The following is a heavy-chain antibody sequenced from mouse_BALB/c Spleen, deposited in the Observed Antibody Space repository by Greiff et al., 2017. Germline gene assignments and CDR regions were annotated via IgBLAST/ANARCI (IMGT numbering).Heavy chain of an antibody. J-gene: IGHJ2*01. Sequence: VQLQQSGTVLARPGASVKMSCKASGYSFTSYWMHWVKQRPGQGLEWIGAIYPGNSDTSYNQKFKGKAKLTAVTSASTAYMALSSLTNEDSAVYYCTREGYYGSSYPGYFDYWGQGTTLTVSS. CDR2: IYPGNSDT. CDR3: TREGYYGSSYPGYFDY. D-gene: IGHD1-1*01. CDR1: GYSFTSYW. V-gene: IGHV1-5*01.